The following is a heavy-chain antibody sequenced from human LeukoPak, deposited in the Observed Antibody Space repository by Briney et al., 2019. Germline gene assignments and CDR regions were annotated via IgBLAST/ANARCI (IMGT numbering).Heavy chain of an antibody. CDR2: LSYSGST. Sequence: SETLSLTCTVSGDSISNNYYWGWIRQPPGKGLEWIAYLSYSGSTKYNPSLKSPVTIFVDTSNNQFSLRLTSVTAADTAVYYCARARGSSSAVDQWGQGTLVTVSS. J-gene: IGHJ4*02. D-gene: IGHD6-6*01. V-gene: IGHV4-59*08. CDR3: ARARGSSSAVDQ. CDR1: GDSISNNYY.